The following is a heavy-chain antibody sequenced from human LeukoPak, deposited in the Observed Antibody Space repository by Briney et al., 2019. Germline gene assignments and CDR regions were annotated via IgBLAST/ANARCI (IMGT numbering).Heavy chain of an antibody. CDR2: IYYSVSI. V-gene: IGHV4-59*01. D-gene: IGHD3-16*01. Sequence: PETLSLTCTVPGGSISSYYSSSIRQPPRTGLWWRGYIYYSVSINYNPSIPSRVAISVHTSKNQFSLKLSSVTAADTAVYYCARAPILGYFDYWGQGTLVTVSS. J-gene: IGHJ4*02. CDR1: GGSISSYY. CDR3: ARAPILGYFDY.